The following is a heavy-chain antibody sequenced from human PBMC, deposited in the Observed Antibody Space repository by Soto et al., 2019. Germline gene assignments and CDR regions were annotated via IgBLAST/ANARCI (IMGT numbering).Heavy chain of an antibody. Sequence: GGSLRLSCAVSGFIFSGYGMHWVRQAPGKGLEWVAIIWYDGSKKYYADSMKGRFTIARDDSKNTLYLEMNSLRAEDTAVYYCARVWGQTGTLDYWGQGTLVTVSS. V-gene: IGHV3-30*02. CDR1: GFIFSGYG. CDR2: IWYDGSKK. J-gene: IGHJ4*02. D-gene: IGHD1-1*01. CDR3: ARVWGQTGTLDY.